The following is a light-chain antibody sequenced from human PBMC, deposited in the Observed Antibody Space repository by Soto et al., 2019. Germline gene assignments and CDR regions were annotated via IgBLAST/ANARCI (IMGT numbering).Light chain of an antibody. CDR3: QQYNNRPLT. CDR2: GAS. Sequence: EIVMTQSPATLSVSPGERATLSCMASQSVSSNLAWYQQKPCQAPRLLIDGASTRATGIPARFSGSGSRTESTLLISSLQSTEFEVYYCQQYNNRPLTFCPGTQLEIK. CDR1: QSVSSN. J-gene: IGKJ5*01. V-gene: IGKV3-15*01.